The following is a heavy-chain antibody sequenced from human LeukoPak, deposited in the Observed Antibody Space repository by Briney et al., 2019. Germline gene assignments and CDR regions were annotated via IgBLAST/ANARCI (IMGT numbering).Heavy chain of an antibody. CDR3: ARREDSGWYRFDY. CDR1: GGSISSSTW. CDR2: AYHSGST. D-gene: IGHD6-19*01. J-gene: IGHJ4*02. Sequence: TSQTLSLTCAVSGGSISSSTWWSWVRQSPGKGLEWIGEAYHSGSTKYNPSLKSRVTISIDKSKNQFSLKLSSVTAADTAVYYRARREDSGWYRFDYWGQGTLVTVSS. V-gene: IGHV4-4*02.